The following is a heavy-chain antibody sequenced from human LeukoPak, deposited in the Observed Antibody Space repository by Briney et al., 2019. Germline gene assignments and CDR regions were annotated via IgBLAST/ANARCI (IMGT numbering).Heavy chain of an antibody. V-gene: IGHV3-23*01. J-gene: IGHJ4*02. CDR3: AKFYDILTGYFDY. CDR2: ISGSGGST. CDR1: GFTFSNYA. Sequence: GRSLRLSCAASGFTFSNYAMHWVRQAPGKGLEWVSVISGSGGSTYYADSVKGRFTISRDNSKNTLYLQMNSLRAEDTAVYYCAKFYDILTGYFDYWGQGTLVTVSS. D-gene: IGHD3-9*01.